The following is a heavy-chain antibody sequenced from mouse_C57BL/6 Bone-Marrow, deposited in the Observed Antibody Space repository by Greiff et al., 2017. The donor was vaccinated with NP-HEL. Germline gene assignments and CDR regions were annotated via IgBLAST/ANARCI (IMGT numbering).Heavy chain of an antibody. CDR2: IYPGDGDT. J-gene: IGHJ2*01. CDR3: ARGQLRLRLDY. CDR1: GYAFSSSW. D-gene: IGHD3-2*02. Sequence: QVQLQQSGPELVKPGASVKISCKASGYAFSSSWMNWVKQRPGKGLEWIGRIYPGDGDTNYNGKFKGKATLTADKSSSTAYMQLSSLTSEDSAVYCCARGQLRLRLDYWGEGTTLTVSS. V-gene: IGHV1-82*01.